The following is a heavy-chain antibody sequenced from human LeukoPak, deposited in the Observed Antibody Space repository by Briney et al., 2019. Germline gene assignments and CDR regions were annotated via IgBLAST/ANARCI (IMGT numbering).Heavy chain of an antibody. V-gene: IGHV4-4*07. D-gene: IGHD2-2*01. CDR3: ARDALCSSTSCYYYYYYMDV. CDR1: GGSISSYY. J-gene: IGHJ6*03. Sequence: SETLSLTCTVSGGSISSYYWSWIRQPAGKGLEWIGRIYTSGSTNYNPSLKSRVTMSVDTSKNQFSLKLSSVTAADTAVYYCARDALCSSTSCYYYYYYMDVWGKGTTVTASS. CDR2: IYTSGST.